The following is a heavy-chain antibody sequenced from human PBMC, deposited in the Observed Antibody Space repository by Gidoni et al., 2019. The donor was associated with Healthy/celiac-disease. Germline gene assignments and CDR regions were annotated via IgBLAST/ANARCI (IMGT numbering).Heavy chain of an antibody. V-gene: IGHV2-26*01. J-gene: IGHJ5*02. CDR3: ARMILGSASIYDFWSAPGGWFDP. CDR2: IFSNDEK. D-gene: IGHD3-3*01. Sequence: QVTLKESGPVLVKPTETLTLTCTVSGFSLSNARMGVSWIRQPPGKALEWLAHIFSNDEKSYSTSLKSRLTISKDTSKSQVVLTMTNMDPVDTATYYCARMILGSASIYDFWSAPGGWFDPWGQGTLVTVSS. CDR1: GFSLSNARMG.